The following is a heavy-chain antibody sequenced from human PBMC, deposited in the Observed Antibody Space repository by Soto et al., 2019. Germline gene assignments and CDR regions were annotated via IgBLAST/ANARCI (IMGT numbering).Heavy chain of an antibody. V-gene: IGHV3-74*01. D-gene: IGHD6-13*01. J-gene: IGHJ6*02. CDR1: GFTFSSYW. CDR2: INSDGSRT. Sequence: GGSLRLSCAASGFTFSSYWMHWVRQAPGKGLVWVSRINSDGSRTSYADSVKGRFTISRDNAKNTLYLQMNSLRAEDTAVYYCARDVAAAGTYYYYGMDVWGQGTTVTVSS. CDR3: ARDVAAAGTYYYYGMDV.